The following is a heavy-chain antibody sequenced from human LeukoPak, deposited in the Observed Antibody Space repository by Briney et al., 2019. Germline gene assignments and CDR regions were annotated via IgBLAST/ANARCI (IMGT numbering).Heavy chain of an antibody. CDR1: GDSVSSISTA. CDR3: ARDNRYGYFYFDS. Sequence: SQTLSLTCAISGDSVSSISTAWNWIRQSPSRGLEWLGRTYYRSKWYNDYAVSVKTRINLNAHTSKNRFSLQLNSVPPEDTAVYYCARDNRYGYFYFDSWGQGTLVTVSS. D-gene: IGHD5-18*01. J-gene: IGHJ4*02. CDR2: TYYRSKWYN. V-gene: IGHV6-1*01.